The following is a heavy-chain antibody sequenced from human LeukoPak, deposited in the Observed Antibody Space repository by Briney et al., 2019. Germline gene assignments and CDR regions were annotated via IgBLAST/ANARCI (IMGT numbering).Heavy chain of an antibody. D-gene: IGHD1-26*01. J-gene: IGHJ6*02. CDR3: ARHRVGATGGMDV. CDR1: GYSFTTYW. V-gene: IGHV5-51*01. Sequence: PGESLKISCKGFGYSFTTYWIAWVRQMPGKGLEWMGIIYPGDSDTKYSPSFEGQVTMSADKSISTAYLQWSSLKASDTAMYYCARHRVGATGGMDVWGQGTTVTVSS. CDR2: IYPGDSDT.